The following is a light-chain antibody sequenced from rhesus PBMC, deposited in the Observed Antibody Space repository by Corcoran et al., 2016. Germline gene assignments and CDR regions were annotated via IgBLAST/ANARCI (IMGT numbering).Light chain of an antibody. CDR2: GAS. V-gene: IGKV3-53*01. CDR1: QSVSSY. CDR3: QKYSSSPFT. Sequence: QVILTQSPATLSLSPGERATLSCRASQSVSSYLAWYQQKPGQAPRLLIYGASSMATGIPDRFSGSGSGTEFTLTISSLEPEDFAVYYCQKYSSSPFTFGPGTKLDIK. J-gene: IGKJ3*01.